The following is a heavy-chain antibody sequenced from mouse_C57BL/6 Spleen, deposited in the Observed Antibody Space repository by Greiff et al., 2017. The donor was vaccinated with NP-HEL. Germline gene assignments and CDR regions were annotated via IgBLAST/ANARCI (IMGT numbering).Heavy chain of an antibody. CDR1: GYTFTDYY. Sequence: EVQLQQSGPELVKPGASVKISCKASGYTFTDYYMNWVKQSHGKSLEWIGDINPNNGGTSYNQKFKGKATLTVDKSSSTAYMELRSLTSEDSAVYYCARYNSLLPYYFDYWGQGTTLTVSS. V-gene: IGHV1-26*01. CDR2: INPNNGGT. J-gene: IGHJ2*01. CDR3: ARYNSLLPYYFDY. D-gene: IGHD1-3*01.